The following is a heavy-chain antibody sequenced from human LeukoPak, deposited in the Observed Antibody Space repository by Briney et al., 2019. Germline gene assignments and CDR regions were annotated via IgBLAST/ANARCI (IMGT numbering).Heavy chain of an antibody. V-gene: IGHV4-39*01. J-gene: IGHJ4*02. CDR2: IYYSGST. CDR1: GGSISSSSYY. D-gene: IGHD4-17*01. CDR3: ARASIQRKGYGDRLDY. Sequence: SETLSLTCTVSGGSISSSSYYWGWIRQPPGKGLEWIGSIYYSGSTYYNPSLKSRVTISVDTSKNQFSLKLSSVTAADTAVYYCARASIQRKGYGDRLDYWGQGTLVTVSS.